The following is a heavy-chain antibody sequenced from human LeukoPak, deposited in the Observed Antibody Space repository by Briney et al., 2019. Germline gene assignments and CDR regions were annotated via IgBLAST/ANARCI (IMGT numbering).Heavy chain of an antibody. D-gene: IGHD5-12*01. CDR3: ARGRFSGYGAD. V-gene: IGHV1-2*02. Sequence: ASVKVSCKASGYTLTGYFMHWVRQAPGQGLEWMGWINPNSGGTNFAQKFQGRVTMTRDTSISTAYMELSSLTSDDTAVYYCARGRFSGYGADWGQGTLVTVSS. CDR2: INPNSGGT. CDR1: GYTLTGYF. J-gene: IGHJ4*02.